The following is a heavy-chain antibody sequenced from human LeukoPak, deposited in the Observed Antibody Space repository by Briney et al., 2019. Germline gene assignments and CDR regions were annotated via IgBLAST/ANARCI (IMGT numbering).Heavy chain of an antibody. Sequence: SETLSLTCTVFGGSISSYYWSWIRQPAGKGLEWIGYIYYSGSTNYNPSLKSRVTISVDTSKNQFSLKLSSVTAADTAVYYCARQGLTMVRGVIIVHDAFDIWGQGTMVTVSS. V-gene: IGHV4-59*08. J-gene: IGHJ3*02. D-gene: IGHD3-10*01. CDR3: ARQGLTMVRGVIIVHDAFDI. CDR1: GGSISSYY. CDR2: IYYSGST.